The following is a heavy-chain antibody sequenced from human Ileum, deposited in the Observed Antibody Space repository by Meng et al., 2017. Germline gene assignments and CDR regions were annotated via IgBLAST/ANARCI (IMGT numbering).Heavy chain of an antibody. Sequence: QVQLQESGPGLVKPSETLSLTCTVSGASISAYYWSWIRQPPGKGLECIGHIFYNGDINYNPSLKSRVTISLDTSKSQISLKLSSVTAADTAIYYCAAFCSGGSCPDYWGQGTLVTVSS. CDR2: IFYNGDI. D-gene: IGHD2-15*01. J-gene: IGHJ4*02. CDR1: GASISAYY. V-gene: IGHV4-59*01. CDR3: AAFCSGGSCPDY.